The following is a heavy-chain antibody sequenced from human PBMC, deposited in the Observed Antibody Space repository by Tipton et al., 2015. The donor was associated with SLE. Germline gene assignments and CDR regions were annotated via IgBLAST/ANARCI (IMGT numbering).Heavy chain of an antibody. J-gene: IGHJ3*02. CDR2: ISSTNTYT. V-gene: IGHV3-11*05. D-gene: IGHD3-10*01. CDR1: GFTLSDYY. CDR3: AREDNYGSGSRPIYAFDM. Sequence: SLRLSCAASGFTLSDYYMYWIRQAPGKGLEWVSYISSTNTYTDYADSVKGRFSISRDNAKNSLFLQMNSLRAEDTAVYYCAREDNYGSGSRPIYAFDMWGQGTMVTVSS.